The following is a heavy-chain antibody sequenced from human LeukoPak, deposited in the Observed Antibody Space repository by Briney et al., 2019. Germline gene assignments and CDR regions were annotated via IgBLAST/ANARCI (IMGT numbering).Heavy chain of an antibody. V-gene: IGHV3-64D*06. CDR2: ISSNGGTT. J-gene: IGHJ3*02. CDR3: VKVLLKYAYFDAFDI. D-gene: IGHD2-21*01. Sequence: RGGSLRHSSSASGFTFCSYAMHSVRQAPGEGLEYVSTISSNGGTTYYADYVKGRFTISRDNSKNTLYLQMSSLRVEDTAVYYCVKVLLKYAYFDAFDIWGQGTMVSVSS. CDR1: GFTFCSYA.